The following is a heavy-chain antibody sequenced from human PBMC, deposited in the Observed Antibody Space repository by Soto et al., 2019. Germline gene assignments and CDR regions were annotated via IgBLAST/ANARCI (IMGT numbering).Heavy chain of an antibody. J-gene: IGHJ6*01. D-gene: IGHD2-15*01. V-gene: IGHV1-69*01. CDR1: GGTFSSYA. CDR2: IIPIFGTA. Sequence: QVQLVQSGAEVQKPGSSVKVSCTASGGTFSSYAISWVRQAPGQGLEWMGGIIPIFGTAHYAQKFQGRVTITSDEATSTAYIELSSLRYEDTAVYYCARDIVVVLNWNYYYGMDVWWQGTTVTVSS. CDR3: ARDIVVVLNWNYYYGMDV.